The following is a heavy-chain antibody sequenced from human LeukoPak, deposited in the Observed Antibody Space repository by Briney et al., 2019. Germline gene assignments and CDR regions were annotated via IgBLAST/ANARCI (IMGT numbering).Heavy chain of an antibody. D-gene: IGHD1-1*01. Sequence: GRSLRLSCAASGFTFSSYGMHWVRQAPGKGLEWVAVIWYDGSNKYYADSVKGRFTTSRHNSKNTLYLQMNSLRAEDTAVYYCARDTRDPGSYYYYYGMDVWGQGTTVTVSS. CDR1: GFTFSSYG. V-gene: IGHV3-33*01. J-gene: IGHJ6*02. CDR2: IWYDGSNK. CDR3: ARDTRDPGSYYYYYGMDV.